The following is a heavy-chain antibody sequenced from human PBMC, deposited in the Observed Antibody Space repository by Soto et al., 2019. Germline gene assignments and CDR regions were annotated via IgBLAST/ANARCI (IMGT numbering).Heavy chain of an antibody. Sequence: QVQLQESGPGLVKPSQTLSLTCTVSGGSMNSGGYCWNWIRQHPREGLEWIGCISYGGTTSYNPSLKSRLAISVDTSKNQFSLLLNSVTASDTAVYYCSRGILDWGQGTLISVSS. CDR1: GGSMNSGGYC. CDR2: ISYGGTT. V-gene: IGHV4-31*03. J-gene: IGHJ4*02. CDR3: SRGILD.